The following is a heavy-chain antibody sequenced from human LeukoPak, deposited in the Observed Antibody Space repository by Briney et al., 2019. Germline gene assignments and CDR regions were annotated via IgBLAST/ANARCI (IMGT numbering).Heavy chain of an antibody. V-gene: IGHV1-8*01. Sequence: ASVKVSCKASGYTFTSYDINWVRQATGQGLEWMGWMNPNSGNTGYAQKFQGRVTMTRNTSISTAYMELSSLRSEDTAVYYCAREGGDSSGYYSAVGYWGQGTLVTVPS. CDR3: AREGGDSSGYYSAVGY. J-gene: IGHJ4*02. CDR1: GYTFTSYD. CDR2: MNPNSGNT. D-gene: IGHD3-22*01.